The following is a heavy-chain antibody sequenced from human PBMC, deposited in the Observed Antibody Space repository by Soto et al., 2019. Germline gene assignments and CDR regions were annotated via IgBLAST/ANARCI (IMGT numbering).Heavy chain of an antibody. V-gene: IGHV3-23*01. CDR3: AKAQGGSYFDY. J-gene: IGHJ4*02. Sequence: LRLSCAASGFTFSSNAMSWVRQAPGKGLEWVSGISSSGGSTYYADSVKGRFTISRDNSKNMLYLQMNNLRAEDTAVYYCAKAQGGSYFDYWGQGTLVTVSS. D-gene: IGHD2-15*01. CDR1: GFTFSSNA. CDR2: ISSSGGST.